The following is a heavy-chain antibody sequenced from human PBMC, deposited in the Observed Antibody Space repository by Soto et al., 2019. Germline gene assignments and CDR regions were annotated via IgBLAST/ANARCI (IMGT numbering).Heavy chain of an antibody. CDR3: ARAPVGWYFWFDP. J-gene: IGHJ5*02. D-gene: IGHD6-19*01. V-gene: IGHV6-1*01. CDR2: TYYRSKWYN. CDR1: GDSVASNSAA. Sequence: SEALSLTCAMSGDSVASNSAAWRCARQSGSRGLEWLGRTYYRSKWYNDYAVSLKSRITINPDTSENQFSLQLNSVTPEDTAVYYCARAPVGWYFWFDPWGQGTLVTVSS.